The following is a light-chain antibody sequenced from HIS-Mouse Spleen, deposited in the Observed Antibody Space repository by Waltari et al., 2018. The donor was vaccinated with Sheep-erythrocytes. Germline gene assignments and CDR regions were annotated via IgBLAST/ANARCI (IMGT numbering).Light chain of an antibody. CDR3: CSYAGSYNHV. V-gene: IGLV2-11*01. CDR2: DVS. CDR1: SRDVGGYNY. J-gene: IGLJ1*01. Sequence: QSALTQPRPVSGSPGQSVTISCTGPSRDVGGYNYASWYQHHPGKAPKLMIYDVSKRPSGVPDRFSGSKSGNTASLTISGLQAEDEADYYCCSYAGSYNHVFATGTKVTVL.